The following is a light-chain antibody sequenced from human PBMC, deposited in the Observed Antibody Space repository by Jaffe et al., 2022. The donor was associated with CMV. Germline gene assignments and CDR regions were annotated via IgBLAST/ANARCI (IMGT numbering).Light chain of an antibody. CDR2: SNY. CDR3: ASWDDSLNGYV. V-gene: IGLV1-44*01. CDR1: SSNIGDNN. Sequence: QSVLTQPPSASGTPGQRVTISCSGSSSNIGDNNVNWYQQLPGAAPKLLIYSNYQRPSGVPDRFSGSKSGTSASLAVSGLQSEDEADYYCASWDDSLNGYVFGTGTTVTVL. J-gene: IGLJ1*01.